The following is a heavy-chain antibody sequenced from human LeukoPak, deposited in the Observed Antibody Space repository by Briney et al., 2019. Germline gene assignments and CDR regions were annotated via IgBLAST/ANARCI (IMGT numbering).Heavy chain of an antibody. CDR1: GFTFSSYW. J-gene: IGHJ4*02. CDR2: INSDGSST. CDR3: AREGLGVLGYCSGGSCYSGDFDY. V-gene: IGHV3-74*01. Sequence: GGSLRLSCAASGFTFSSYWMHWVRQAPGKGLVWVSRINSDGSSTSYADSVKGRLTIYRDNDKNTRYLQMNSLRAEDTAVYYCAREGLGVLGYCSGGSCYSGDFDYWGQGTLVTVSS. D-gene: IGHD2-15*01.